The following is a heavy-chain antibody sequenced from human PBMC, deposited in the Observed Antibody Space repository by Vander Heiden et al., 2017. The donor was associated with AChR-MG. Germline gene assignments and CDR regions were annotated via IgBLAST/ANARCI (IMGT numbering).Heavy chain of an antibody. V-gene: IGHV3-23*01. CDR2: ISGSGGST. CDR3: AKDLSGHEQWLVPRYSTFGY. Sequence: EVQLLESGGGLVQPGGSLRLSCAASGFTFRSYAMSGVRQAPGKGLEWVSAISGSGGSTYYADSVKGRFTISRDNSKNTLYLQMNSLRAEDTAVYYCAKDLSGHEQWLVPRYSTFGYWGQGTLVTVSS. D-gene: IGHD6-19*01. J-gene: IGHJ4*02. CDR1: GFTFRSYA.